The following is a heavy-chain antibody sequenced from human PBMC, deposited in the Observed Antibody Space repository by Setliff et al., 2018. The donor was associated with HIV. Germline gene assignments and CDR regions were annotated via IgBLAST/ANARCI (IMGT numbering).Heavy chain of an antibody. CDR2: INPSGGGT. D-gene: IGHD3-10*01. Sequence: ASVKVSCKASGYSFSNYFIHWVRQAPGRGLEWMGIINPSGGGTSNAQKFQGRITLPRDTSTNTVYMELRSLRSEDTAVYYCARGGSPWVRGVKEGYFDYWGQGTLVTVSS. CDR1: GYSFSNYF. J-gene: IGHJ4*02. CDR3: ARGGSPWVRGVKEGYFDY. V-gene: IGHV1-46*01.